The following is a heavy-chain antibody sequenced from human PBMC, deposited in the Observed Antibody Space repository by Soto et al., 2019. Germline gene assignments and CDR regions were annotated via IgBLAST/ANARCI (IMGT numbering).Heavy chain of an antibody. V-gene: IGHV4-59*01. J-gene: IGHJ3*01. CDR2: LLYRGTA. CDR1: DSSMSPYY. CDR3: AGEKDLILGGYAFGY. Sequence: QVQLQESGPRLVKPSETLSLTCSVSDSSMSPYYWTWFRQAPGKGLEWIGHLLYRGTATYNPALKGRVTISLDTSKKQVSLKLSSVIAADTAVYYCAGEKDLILGGYAFGYWGPGTLVTVSS. D-gene: IGHD1-26*01.